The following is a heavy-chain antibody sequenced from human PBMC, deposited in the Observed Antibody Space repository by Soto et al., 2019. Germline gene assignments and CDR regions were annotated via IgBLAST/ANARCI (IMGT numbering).Heavy chain of an antibody. CDR2: ISAYNGNT. D-gene: IGHD6-19*01. CDR3: SRYGSLAGRDGMDV. J-gene: IGHJ6*02. V-gene: IGHV1-18*01. Sequence: GASVKVSCKASGYTFTSYGISCVRQAPGQGLEWMGWISAYNGNTNYAQKLQGRVTMTTDTSTSTAYPELRSLRSDDTAVYYCSRYGSLAGRDGMDVWAQGTPATVS. CDR1: GYTFTSYG.